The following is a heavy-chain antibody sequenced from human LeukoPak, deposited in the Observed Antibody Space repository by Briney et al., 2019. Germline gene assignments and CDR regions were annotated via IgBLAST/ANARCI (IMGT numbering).Heavy chain of an antibody. CDR1: GYTFTSYG. CDR3: ARDSPWGYYDFWSGYHTGTQIDY. Sequence: ASVKVSCKASGYTFTSYGISWVRQAPGQGLEWMGWISAYNGNTNYAQKLQGRVTMTTDTSTSTAYMELRSLRSDDTAVYYCARDSPWGYYDFWSGYHTGTQIDYWGQGTLVTVSS. V-gene: IGHV1-18*01. D-gene: IGHD3-3*01. J-gene: IGHJ4*02. CDR2: ISAYNGNT.